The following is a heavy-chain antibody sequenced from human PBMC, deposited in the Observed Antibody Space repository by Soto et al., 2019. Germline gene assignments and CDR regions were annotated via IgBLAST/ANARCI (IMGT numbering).Heavy chain of an antibody. V-gene: IGHV1-18*01. J-gene: IGHJ3*01. CDR1: GYIVTRFA. Sequence: QVQLVQSGPEVKKPGATVKVSCKASGYIVTRFAINWVRQAPGQGLEWRGCISEYGDSNYSEKLQDRVSLTTDTHTNTAYLGLRSLGSDDTGVYYCARGGGAYHVWGQGTKITVSS. CDR2: ISEYGDS. CDR3: ARGGGAYHV.